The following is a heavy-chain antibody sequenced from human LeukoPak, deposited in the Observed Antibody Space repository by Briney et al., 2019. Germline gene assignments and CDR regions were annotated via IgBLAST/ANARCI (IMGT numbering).Heavy chain of an antibody. CDR3: ARLGTNYYGSGSYPQNWFDP. V-gene: IGHV5-51*01. Sequence: GESLKISCKGSGYSFTSYWIGWVRQIPGKGLEWMGIIYPGDSDTRYSPSFQGQVTISADKSISTAYLQWSSLKASDTAMYYCARLGTNYYGSGSYPQNWFDPWGQGTLVTVSS. CDR2: IYPGDSDT. CDR1: GYSFTSYW. J-gene: IGHJ5*02. D-gene: IGHD3-10*01.